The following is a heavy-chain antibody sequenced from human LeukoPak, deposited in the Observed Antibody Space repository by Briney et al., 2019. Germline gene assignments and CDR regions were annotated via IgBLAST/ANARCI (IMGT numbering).Heavy chain of an antibody. J-gene: IGHJ4*02. D-gene: IGHD6-13*01. CDR3: ARAYSSSWLTDY. CDR2: IPNDGGNK. CDR1: GFTFSSYG. Sequence: QPGGSLRLSCAASGFTFSSYGMQWVRQAPGRTLEWVAVIPNDGGNKYYADSVKGRFTISRDNSKNTLYLQMNSLRAEDTAVYYCARAYSSSWLTDYWGQGTLVTVSS. V-gene: IGHV3-30*03.